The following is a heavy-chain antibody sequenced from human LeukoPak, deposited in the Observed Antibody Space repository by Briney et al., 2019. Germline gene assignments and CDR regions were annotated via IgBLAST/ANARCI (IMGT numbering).Heavy chain of an antibody. J-gene: IGHJ6*03. CDR2: IYYSGST. CDR1: GGSISSYY. V-gene: IGHV4-59*01. CDR3: ARVAVAPRGSRDYYMDV. Sequence: SETLSLTCTVSGGSISSYYWSWIRQPPGKGLEWIGYIYYSGSTNYNPSLKSRVTISVDTSKNQFSLKLSSVTAADTAVYYCARVAVAPRGSRDYYMDVWGKGTAVTVSS. D-gene: IGHD6-19*01.